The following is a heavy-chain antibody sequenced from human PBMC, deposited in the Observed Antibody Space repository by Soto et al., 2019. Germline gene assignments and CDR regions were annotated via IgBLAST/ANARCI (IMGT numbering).Heavy chain of an antibody. Sequence: EVQLLESGGGLVQPGGSLRLSCAASGFTFSSYAMAWVRQAPGKGLEWVSAISSSGGSTYYADSVKGRFTISRDNSKNTLYLQMNSLRAEDTALYYCAKAPGKDTAMANFGYWGQGSLFTVSS. CDR2: ISSSGGST. CDR1: GFTFSSYA. CDR3: AKAPGKDTAMANFGY. J-gene: IGHJ4*02. D-gene: IGHD5-18*01. V-gene: IGHV3-23*01.